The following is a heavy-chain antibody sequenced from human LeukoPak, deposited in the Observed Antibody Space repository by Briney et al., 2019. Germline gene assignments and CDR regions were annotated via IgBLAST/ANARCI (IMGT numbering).Heavy chain of an antibody. V-gene: IGHV3-23*01. D-gene: IGHD1-26*01. CDR3: ARGDSTRGRAAGY. Sequence: GGSLRLSCAASGFTFTSYAMNWVRQAPGKGLEWVSAISGSGDSAYYADSVKGRFTITRDNSKNTIYLQMNSLRADETAVYYCARGDSTRGRAAGYWGQGTQVTVSS. CDR2: ISGSGDSA. CDR1: GFTFTSYA. J-gene: IGHJ4*02.